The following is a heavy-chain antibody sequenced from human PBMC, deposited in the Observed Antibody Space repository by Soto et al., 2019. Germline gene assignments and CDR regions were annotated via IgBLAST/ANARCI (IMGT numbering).Heavy chain of an antibody. V-gene: IGHV3-21*01. CDR3: ARDWSGGWYSGDY. Sequence: EVQLVESGGGLVKPGGSLRLSCAASGFTFSSYSMNWVRQAPGKGLEWVSSISSSSSYIYYADSVKGRFTISRDNAKNSLYLQMNSLRAEDTAVYYCARDWSGGWYSGDYWGQGTLVTVSS. CDR2: ISSSSSYI. CDR1: GFTFSSYS. D-gene: IGHD6-19*01. J-gene: IGHJ4*02.